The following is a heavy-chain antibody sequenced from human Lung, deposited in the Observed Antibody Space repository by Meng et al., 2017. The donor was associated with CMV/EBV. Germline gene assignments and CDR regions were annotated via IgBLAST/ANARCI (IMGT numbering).Heavy chain of an antibody. J-gene: IGHJ4*02. Sequence: SXXVSXKASGSSFGNYGISWVRQAPGQGLEWMGVIIPIIGITKYAQRFQGRVTITADTSTSTAYMELSSLRSEDTAMYYCARERDSSSWFDGYWGQGRLV. CDR1: GSSFGNYG. D-gene: IGHD6-13*01. V-gene: IGHV1-69*10. CDR2: IIPIIGIT. CDR3: ARERDSSSWFDGY.